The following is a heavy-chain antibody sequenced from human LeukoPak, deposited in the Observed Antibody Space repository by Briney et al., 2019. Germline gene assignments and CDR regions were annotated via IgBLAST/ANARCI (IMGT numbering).Heavy chain of an antibody. Sequence: SETLSLTCAVYGESFSGYYWSWIRQPPGKGLEWIGEINHSGSTNYNPSLKSRVTISVDTSKNQFSLKLGSVTAADTAVYYCARGRFLEWLFSRGDAFDIWGQGTMVTVSS. J-gene: IGHJ3*02. CDR2: INHSGST. CDR3: ARGRFLEWLFSRGDAFDI. V-gene: IGHV4-34*01. CDR1: GESFSGYY. D-gene: IGHD3-3*01.